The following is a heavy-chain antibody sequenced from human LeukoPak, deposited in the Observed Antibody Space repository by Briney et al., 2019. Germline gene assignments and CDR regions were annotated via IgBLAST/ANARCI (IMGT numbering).Heavy chain of an antibody. CDR2: IYPGDSDT. J-gene: IGHJ4*02. V-gene: IGHV5-51*01. Sequence: PGESLKISCKGSGYSFTSYWIGWVRQMPGKGLEWMGIIYPGDSDTRYSPSFQGQVTISADKSISTAYLQWSSLKASDTAMYYCARHFSSIAAAGIPFDYWGQGTLVTVSS. CDR1: GYSFTSYW. D-gene: IGHD6-13*01. CDR3: ARHFSSIAAAGIPFDY.